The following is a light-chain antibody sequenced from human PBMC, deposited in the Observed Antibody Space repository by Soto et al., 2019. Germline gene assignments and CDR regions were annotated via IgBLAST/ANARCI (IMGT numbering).Light chain of an antibody. CDR3: TTWDDSLNGYV. Sequence: QSVLTQPRSVSGSPGQSVTISCTGTSSDVGGYNYVSWYQQHPGKAPKLMIYDVSKRPSGVPDRFSDSKSGTSASLAISGLQSEDDSDDSCTTWDDSLNGYVVGTGTKLTVL. V-gene: IGLV2-11*01. CDR2: DVS. CDR1: SSDVGGYNY. J-gene: IGLJ1*01.